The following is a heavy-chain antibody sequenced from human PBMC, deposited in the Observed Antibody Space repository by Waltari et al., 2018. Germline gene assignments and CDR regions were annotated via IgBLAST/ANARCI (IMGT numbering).Heavy chain of an antibody. D-gene: IGHD4-17*01. CDR2: ISAYNGNT. Sequence: QVQLVQSGAEVKKPGASVKVSCKASGYTFTSYGISWVRQAPGQGLEWMGWISAYNGNTNEAQKLQGRVTMTTETSTSTAYMGLRSLRSDDPAVYYCARDIGGTTVTTFFDYWGQGTLVTVSS. V-gene: IGHV1-18*01. CDR3: ARDIGGTTVTTFFDY. J-gene: IGHJ4*02. CDR1: GYTFTSYG.